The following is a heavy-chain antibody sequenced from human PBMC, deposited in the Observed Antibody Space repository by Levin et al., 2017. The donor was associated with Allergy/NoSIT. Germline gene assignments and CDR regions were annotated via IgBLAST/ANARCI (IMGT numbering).Heavy chain of an antibody. CDR2: ISAYNGNT. CDR3: ARVGIDFWGVYQKSWGYMDV. V-gene: IGHV1-18*01. D-gene: IGHD3-3*01. Sequence: ASAKVSCKASGYNFTNYGISWVRQAPGQGLEWMGWISAYNGNTNYAQKFQGRVTMTIQTSTNTAYMELRSLRSDDTAVYYCARVGIDFWGVYQKSWGYMDVWGQGTTVTVSS. J-gene: IGHJ6*03. CDR1: GYNFTNYG.